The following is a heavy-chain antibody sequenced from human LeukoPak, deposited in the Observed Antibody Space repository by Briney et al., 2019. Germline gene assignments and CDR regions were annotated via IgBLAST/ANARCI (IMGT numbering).Heavy chain of an antibody. CDR3: ARSSIAAQKTGIDY. V-gene: IGHV3-23*01. CDR1: GFTFSSNA. CDR2: ISGTGGTT. J-gene: IGHJ4*02. D-gene: IGHD6-13*01. Sequence: GGSLRLSCAASGFTFSSNAMCWVRQAPGKGLEWVSLISGTGGTTYYADSVKGRLTISRDNSKNTLYLQMNSLRVEDTAVYYCARSSIAAQKTGIDYWGQGTLVTVSS.